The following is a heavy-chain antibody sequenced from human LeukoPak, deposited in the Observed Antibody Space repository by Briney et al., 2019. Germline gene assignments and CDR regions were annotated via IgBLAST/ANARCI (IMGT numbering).Heavy chain of an antibody. Sequence: SETLSLPCAVSGYSISSGYYWGWIRQPPGKGLEWIGSIYHSGSTYYNPSLKSRVTISVDTSKNQFSLKLSSVTAADTAVYYCARAQGANYDYVWGSYRSFYFDYWGQGTLVTVSS. CDR1: GYSISSGYY. CDR2: IYHSGST. D-gene: IGHD3-16*02. J-gene: IGHJ4*02. V-gene: IGHV4-38-2*01. CDR3: ARAQGANYDYVWGSYRSFYFDY.